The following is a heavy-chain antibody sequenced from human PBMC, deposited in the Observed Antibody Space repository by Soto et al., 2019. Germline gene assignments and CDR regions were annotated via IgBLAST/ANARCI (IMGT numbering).Heavy chain of an antibody. V-gene: IGHV3-21*04. CDR3: AKDPGIAACTLGWFDP. CDR2: ISSSSSYI. Sequence: GGSLRLSCAASGFTFSSYSMNWVRQAPGKGLEWVSSISSSSSYIYYADSVKGRFTISRDNAKNSLYLQMNSLRAEDTAVYYCAKDPGIAACTLGWFDPWGQGTLVTVSS. D-gene: IGHD6-13*01. CDR1: GFTFSSYS. J-gene: IGHJ5*02.